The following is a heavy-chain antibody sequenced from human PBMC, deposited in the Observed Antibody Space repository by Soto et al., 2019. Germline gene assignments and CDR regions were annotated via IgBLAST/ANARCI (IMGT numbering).Heavy chain of an antibody. CDR3: ASGNGYYFYD. Sequence: LSLTCSVSGGSISSYYWSWIRQPPGKGLEWIGYIYYSGSTNYNPSLKSRVTISVDTSKNQFSLKLSSVTAADTAVYYCASGNGYYFYDWGQGTQVTVSS. V-gene: IGHV4-59*01. CDR2: IYYSGST. D-gene: IGHD1-26*01. CDR1: GGSISSYY. J-gene: IGHJ4*02.